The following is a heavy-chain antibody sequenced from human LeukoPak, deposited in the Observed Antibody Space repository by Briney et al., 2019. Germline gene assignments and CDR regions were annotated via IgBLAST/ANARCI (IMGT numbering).Heavy chain of an antibody. CDR1: GFTFSSYA. J-gene: IGHJ4*02. CDR2: ISGSGGST. Sequence: SGGSLRLSCAASGFTFSSYAMSWVRQAPGKGLEWVSAISGSGGSTYYADSVKGRFTISRDNSKNTLYLQMNSLRAEDTAAYYCAKDLYISSWLPHHFGYWGQGTLVTVSS. V-gene: IGHV3-23*01. D-gene: IGHD6-13*01. CDR3: AKDLYISSWLPHHFGY.